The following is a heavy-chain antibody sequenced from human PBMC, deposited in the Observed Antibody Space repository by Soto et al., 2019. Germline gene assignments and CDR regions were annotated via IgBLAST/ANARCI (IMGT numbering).Heavy chain of an antibody. CDR3: ATLYDFWSGYEAFDI. CDR2: IYTSGST. Sequence: ASETLSLTCTVSGGSISIYYWSWIRHPAGKGLEWIGRIYTSGSTNYNPSLKSRVTMSVDTSKNQFSLKLSSVTAADTAVYYCATLYDFWSGYEAFDIWGQGTMVTVSS. D-gene: IGHD3-3*01. CDR1: GGSISIYY. J-gene: IGHJ3*02. V-gene: IGHV4-4*07.